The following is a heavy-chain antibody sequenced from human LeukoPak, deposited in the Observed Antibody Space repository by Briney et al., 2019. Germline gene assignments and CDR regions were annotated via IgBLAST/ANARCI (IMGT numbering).Heavy chain of an antibody. CDR3: ARDDILTGSDY. V-gene: IGHV1-18*04. J-gene: IGHJ4*02. Sequence: GASVKVSCKASGYTFTGYYMHWVRQAPGQGLEWMGWISAYNGNTNYAQKLQGRVTMTTDTSTSTAYMELRSLRSDDTAVYYCARDDILTGSDYWGQGTLVTVSS. CDR2: ISAYNGNT. CDR1: GYTFTGYY. D-gene: IGHD3-9*01.